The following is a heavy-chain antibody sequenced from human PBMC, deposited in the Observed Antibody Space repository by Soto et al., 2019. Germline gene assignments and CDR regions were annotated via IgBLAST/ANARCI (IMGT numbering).Heavy chain of an antibody. J-gene: IGHJ4*02. CDR1: GFTFSSYW. CDR2: INSDGSST. D-gene: IGHD2-15*01. CDR3: ARDQGYCSGGSCYVAGY. Sequence: GGSLRLSCAASGFTFSSYWMHWVRQAPGKGLVWVSRINSDGSSTGYADSVMGRFTISRDNAKNTLYLQMNSLRAEDTAVYYCARDQGYCSGGSCYVAGYWGQGALVTVSS. V-gene: IGHV3-74*01.